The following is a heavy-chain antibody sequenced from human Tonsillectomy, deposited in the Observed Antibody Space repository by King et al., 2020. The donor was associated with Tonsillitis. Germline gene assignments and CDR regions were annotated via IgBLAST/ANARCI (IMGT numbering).Heavy chain of an antibody. CDR3: AREYYKFSFDP. J-gene: IGHJ5*02. CDR2: IYTSGST. CDR1: GGSISSGIYY. D-gene: IGHD3/OR15-3a*01. Sequence: VQLQESGPGLVKPSQTLSLTCTVSGGSISSGIYYWSWIRQPAGKGLEWIGRIYTSGSTNINSSLKSRVTISIDTSKNQISLRLTSVTAADTAVYYCAREYYKFSFDPGGQGTRVTVSS. V-gene: IGHV4-61*02.